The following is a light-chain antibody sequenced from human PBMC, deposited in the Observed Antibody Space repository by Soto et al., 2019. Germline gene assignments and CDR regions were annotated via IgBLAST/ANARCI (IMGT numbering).Light chain of an antibody. J-gene: IGKJ5*01. CDR2: AAY. CDR3: KRYNSYPIT. V-gene: IGKV1-5*01. CDR1: RSISRW. Sequence: DIHMTPSPPDMYASVGDRITITCRAQRSISRWSAYYQKHPGKPHKLLIYAAYSLASGVQSRFGGSGSGTEFTPTIRSLQPDAFATYFRKRYNSYPITFGQGTRLEIK.